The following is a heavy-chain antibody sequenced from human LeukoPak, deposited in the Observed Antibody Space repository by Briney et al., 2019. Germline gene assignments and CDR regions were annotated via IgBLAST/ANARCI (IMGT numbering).Heavy chain of an antibody. CDR3: ARDKVTVTGNWFDP. CDR1: GFTFSSYA. J-gene: IGHJ5*02. Sequence: GGSLRLSCAASGFTFSSYAMSWVRQAPGKGLEWVSAISGSGGSTYYADSVKGRFTISRDNSKNTLYLQMNSLRDEDTAVYYCARDKVTVTGNWFDPWGQGTLVTVSS. D-gene: IGHD4-17*01. CDR2: ISGSGGST. V-gene: IGHV3-23*01.